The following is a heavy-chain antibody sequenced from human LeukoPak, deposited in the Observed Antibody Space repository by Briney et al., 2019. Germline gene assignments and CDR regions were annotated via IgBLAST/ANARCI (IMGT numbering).Heavy chain of an antibody. Sequence: ASVKVSCKASGYTFTGYYMHWVRQAPGQGLEWMGWINPNSGGTNYAQRFQGRVTMTRDTSISTAYMELSRLRSDDTAVYYCARDPFVAARSPPDYFDYWGQGTLVTVSS. CDR1: GYTFTGYY. D-gene: IGHD2-15*01. J-gene: IGHJ4*02. V-gene: IGHV1-2*02. CDR3: ARDPFVAARSPPDYFDY. CDR2: INPNSGGT.